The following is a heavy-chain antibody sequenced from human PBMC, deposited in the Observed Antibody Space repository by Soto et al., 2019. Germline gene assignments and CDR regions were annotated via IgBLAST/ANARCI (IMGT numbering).Heavy chain of an antibody. Sequence: QVQLVESGGGVVQPGRSLRLSCAASGFTFSSYGMHWVRQAPGKGLEWVAVISYDGSNKYYAASVKGRFTISRDNSKNTLYLQMNSLRAEDTAVYYCAKAPSLWELPLSDPWGQGTLVTVSS. D-gene: IGHD1-26*01. CDR3: AKAPSLWELPLSDP. CDR2: ISYDGSNK. CDR1: GFTFSSYG. V-gene: IGHV3-30*18. J-gene: IGHJ5*02.